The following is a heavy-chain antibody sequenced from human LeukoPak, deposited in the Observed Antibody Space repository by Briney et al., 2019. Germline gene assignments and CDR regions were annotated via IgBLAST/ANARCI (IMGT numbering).Heavy chain of an antibody. CDR1: GGSISSYY. J-gene: IGHJ4*02. Sequence: PSETLSLTRTVSGGSISSYYWSWIRQPPGKGLEWIGYIYYSGSTNYNPSLKSRVTISVDTSKNQFSLKLSSVTAADTAVYYCARVRYDSSVLDYWGQGTLVTVSS. V-gene: IGHV4-59*01. CDR3: ARVRYDSSVLDY. D-gene: IGHD3-22*01. CDR2: IYYSGST.